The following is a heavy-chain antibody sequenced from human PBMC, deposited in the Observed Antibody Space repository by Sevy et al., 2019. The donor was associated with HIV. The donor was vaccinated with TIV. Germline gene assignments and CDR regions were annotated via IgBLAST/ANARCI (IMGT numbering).Heavy chain of an antibody. V-gene: IGHV3-7*03. D-gene: IGHD4-17*01. CDR3: ARVDTTVVTSDAFDI. J-gene: IGHJ3*02. CDR2: IKQDGSEK. CDR1: GFTFSSYW. Sequence: GGSLRLSCAASGFTFSSYWMSWVRQAPGKGLEWVANIKQDGSEKYYVDSVKGRLTISRDNAKNSLYLQMNGLRAEDTAVYYCARVDTTVVTSDAFDIWGQGTMVTVSS.